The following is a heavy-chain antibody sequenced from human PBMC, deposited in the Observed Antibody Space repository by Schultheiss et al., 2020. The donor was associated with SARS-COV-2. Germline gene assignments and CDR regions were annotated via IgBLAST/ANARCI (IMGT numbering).Heavy chain of an antibody. CDR1: GGSLSSYY. CDR2: IYYSGST. D-gene: IGHD4-23*01. CDR3: ARTTVVTPFGSGLVAFDI. J-gene: IGHJ3*02. Sequence: SQTLSLTCSLSGGSLSSYYWSWIRQPPGKGLEWIGYIYYSGSTNYNPSLKSRVTISVDTSKNQFSLKLSSVTAADTAVYYCARTTVVTPFGSGLVAFDIWGQGTMVTVSS. V-gene: IGHV4-59*01.